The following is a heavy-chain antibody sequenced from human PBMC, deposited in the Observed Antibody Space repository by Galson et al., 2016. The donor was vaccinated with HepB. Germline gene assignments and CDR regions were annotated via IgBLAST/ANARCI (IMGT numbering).Heavy chain of an antibody. J-gene: IGHJ5*02. Sequence: ATLSLTCGVYGESFSGYYWNWIRQPPGKGLEWIGEINHTGSTNYNPSLESRVTISGDTSKNQFSLKLSSVTAADTAVYYCARGMFQSCRSSYPPWGQGTLVTVSS. V-gene: IGHV4-34*01. CDR1: GESFSGYY. CDR2: INHTGST. CDR3: ARGMFQSCRSSYPP. D-gene: IGHD2-2*01.